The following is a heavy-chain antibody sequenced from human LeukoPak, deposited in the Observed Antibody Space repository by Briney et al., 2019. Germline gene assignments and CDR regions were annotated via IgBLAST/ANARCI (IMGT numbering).Heavy chain of an antibody. Sequence: SETLPLTCAVYGGSFSNYYWSWIRQPPGKGLEWIGEINDSGRTNYNPSLMSRVTVSVDTSKNQFSLRLTSVTATDTAVYYCARRWNYGRNYYIDVWGKGATVGVSS. J-gene: IGHJ6*03. V-gene: IGHV4-34*01. D-gene: IGHD1-7*01. CDR1: GGSFSNYY. CDR3: ARRWNYGRNYYIDV. CDR2: INDSGRT.